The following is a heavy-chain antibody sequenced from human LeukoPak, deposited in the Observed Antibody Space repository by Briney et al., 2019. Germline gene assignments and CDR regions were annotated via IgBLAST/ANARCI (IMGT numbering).Heavy chain of an antibody. V-gene: IGHV1-18*01. CDR1: GYTFTSYG. CDR2: ISAYNSNT. J-gene: IGHJ5*02. D-gene: IGHD2-15*01. CDR3: ASTRTYCSGGSCYGNWLDP. Sequence: ASVKVSCKASGYTFTSYGISWVRQAPGQGLEWMGWISAYNSNTKYAQTLQGRVTMTTDTSTSTAYMELRSLRSDDTAVYYCASTRTYCSGGSCYGNWLDPWGQGTLVTVSS.